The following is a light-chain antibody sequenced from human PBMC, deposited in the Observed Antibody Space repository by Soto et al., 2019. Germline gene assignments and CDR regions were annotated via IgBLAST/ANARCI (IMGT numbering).Light chain of an antibody. CDR1: RSVDKW. CDR2: EAS. V-gene: IGKV1-5*02. J-gene: IGKJ1*01. CDR3: QQYYSFWP. Sequence: DIQMTQSPSTLSASLGDRVTIICRASRSVDKWLAWYQQKSGKAPKLLIYEASHLQSGVPSRFGGTGSGTEFTLTINSLQPEDVATYYCQQYYSFWPFGQGTTVEV.